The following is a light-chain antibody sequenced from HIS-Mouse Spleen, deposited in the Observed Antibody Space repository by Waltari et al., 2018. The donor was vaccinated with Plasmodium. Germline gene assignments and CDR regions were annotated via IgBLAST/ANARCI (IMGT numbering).Light chain of an antibody. CDR2: GAS. Sequence: EIVLTQSPGTLSVSPGEGPTSPGRASKGVSASYLAWYQQKPGQAPRLLIYGASSRATGIPDRFSGSGSGTDFTLTISRLEPEDFAVYHCQQYGSSPPLTFGGGTKVEIK. V-gene: IGKV3-20*01. CDR3: QQYGSSPPLT. CDR1: KGVSASY. J-gene: IGKJ4*01.